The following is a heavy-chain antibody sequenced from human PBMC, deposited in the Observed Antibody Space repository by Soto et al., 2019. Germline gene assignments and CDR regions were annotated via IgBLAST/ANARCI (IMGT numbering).Heavy chain of an antibody. J-gene: IGHJ3*02. V-gene: IGHV4-39*01. CDR3: ARHGANYYDSSGYYGPHAFDI. CDR1: GGSISSSSYY. D-gene: IGHD3-22*01. Sequence: SETLSLTCTVSGGSISSSSYYWGWIRQPPGKGLEWIGRIYYSGSTYYNPSLKSRVTISVDTSKNQFSLKLSSVTAADTAVYYCARHGANYYDSSGYYGPHAFDIWGQGTMVTVSS. CDR2: IYYSGST.